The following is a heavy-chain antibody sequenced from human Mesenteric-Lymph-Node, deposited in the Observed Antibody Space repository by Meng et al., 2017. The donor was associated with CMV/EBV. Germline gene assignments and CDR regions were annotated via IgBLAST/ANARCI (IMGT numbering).Heavy chain of an antibody. CDR3: ARGPKFCTSTSCDYYGLDV. CDR2: FHYNGYT. D-gene: IGHD2-2*01. J-gene: IGHJ6*02. V-gene: IGHV4-59*02. Sequence: SETLSLTCTVSGGSVTSYYWSWIRQPPGKGLECIGYFHYNGYTNYNPSLTSRLTISVDTSKNQFSLKLSSVTAADTAVYYCARGPKFCTSTSCDYYGLDVWGQGTTVT. CDR1: GGSVTSYY.